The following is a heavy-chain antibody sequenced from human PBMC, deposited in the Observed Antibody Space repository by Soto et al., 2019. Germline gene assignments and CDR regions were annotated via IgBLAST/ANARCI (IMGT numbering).Heavy chain of an antibody. J-gene: IGHJ5*02. D-gene: IGHD3-10*02. CDR1: GGSIISSNFY. CDR3: ARHVRGAVTMNWFDP. CDR2: VEYGGST. Sequence: QLQESGPGLVKPSETLSLTCTVSGGSIISSNFYWGWIRQPPGKGLEWIGSVEYGGSTYDNPSLKRRVTLSADTSNTQFSLKLNSVTAADTAIYYCARHVRGAVTMNWFDPWGHGTLVTVSS. V-gene: IGHV4-39*01.